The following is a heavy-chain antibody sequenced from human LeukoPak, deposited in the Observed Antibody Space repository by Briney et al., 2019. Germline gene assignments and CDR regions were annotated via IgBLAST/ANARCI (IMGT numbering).Heavy chain of an antibody. V-gene: IGHV4-31*03. Sequence: SETLSLTCTVSGGSISSGGYYWSWIRQHPGKGLEWIGYIYYSGSTYYNPSLKSRVTISVDTSKNQFSLKLSSVTAADTAVYYCARCYGSGSYYSFDYWGQGTLVTVSS. CDR1: GGSISSGGYY. J-gene: IGHJ4*02. D-gene: IGHD3-10*01. CDR2: IYYSGST. CDR3: ARCYGSGSYYSFDY.